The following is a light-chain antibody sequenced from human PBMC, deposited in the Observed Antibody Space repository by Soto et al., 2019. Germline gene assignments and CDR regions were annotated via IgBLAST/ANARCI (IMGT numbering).Light chain of an antibody. V-gene: IGKV1-5*03. J-gene: IGKJ1*01. CDR2: KAS. CDR3: QQYNGYSRT. Sequence: DIQMTQSPSTLSASVGDRVTITCRASQSVSTSLAWYQQKPGKAPNLLIYKASTLESGVPSRFSGSGSGTEFTLTISSLQPDDFATYYCQQYNGYSRTFGQGTKVDIK. CDR1: QSVSTS.